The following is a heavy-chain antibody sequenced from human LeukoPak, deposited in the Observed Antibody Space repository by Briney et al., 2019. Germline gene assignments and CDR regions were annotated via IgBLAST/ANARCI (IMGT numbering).Heavy chain of an antibody. J-gene: IGHJ3*02. Sequence: ASVKVSCKASGYTFTSYDINWVRQATGQGLEWMGWMNPNSGNTGYAQKFQGRVTITRNTSISTAYMELSSLRSEDTAVYYCARHKYRVLVPYMGGAFDIWGQGTMVTVSS. CDR2: MNPNSGNT. CDR1: GYTFTSYD. D-gene: IGHD3-10*01. V-gene: IGHV1-8*03. CDR3: ARHKYRVLVPYMGGAFDI.